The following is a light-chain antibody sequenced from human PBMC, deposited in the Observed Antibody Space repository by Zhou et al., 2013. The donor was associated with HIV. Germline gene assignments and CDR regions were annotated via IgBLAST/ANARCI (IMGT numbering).Light chain of an antibody. J-gene: IGKJ1*01. CDR1: QSIDSY. CDR2: SAS. CDR3: LQDYSYPRT. V-gene: IGKV1-39*01. Sequence: DIQMTQSPSSLSASVGDRVTISCRASQSIDSYVNWYQQRPGKAPKLLIYSASSLQSGVPSRFSGSGSETGFTLTISSLQPEDFATYYCLQDYSYPRTFGQGTKVECK.